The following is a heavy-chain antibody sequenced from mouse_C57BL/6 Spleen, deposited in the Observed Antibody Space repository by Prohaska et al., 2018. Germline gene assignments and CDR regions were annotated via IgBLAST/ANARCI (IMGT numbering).Heavy chain of an antibody. J-gene: IGHJ1*03. CDR1: GFTFSGFW. V-gene: IGHV11-2*01. CDR3: MVNGIYWYFDV. CDR2: SDSDGSEI. Sequence: EVQLLDTGGGLVQPGGSRGLSCEGSGFTFSGFWMSWVRQTPGKTLEWIGDSDSDGSEINHAPSIKGRFTIFSDNDNGTLYLQISHARSEYTTTYFCMVNGIYWYFDVWGTGTTVTVSS. D-gene: IGHD2-1*01.